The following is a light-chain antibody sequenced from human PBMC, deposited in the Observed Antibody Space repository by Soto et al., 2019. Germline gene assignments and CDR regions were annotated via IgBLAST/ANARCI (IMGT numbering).Light chain of an antibody. CDR1: ISDIAR. CDR3: RSSTSSATVL. J-gene: IGLJ3*02. V-gene: IGLV2-18*02. CDR2: EVS. Sequence: QSALTQPPSVSGSPGQSVTISCTGAISDIARVSWYQQPPGTAPKLMIYEVSDRPSGVPDRFSGSKSGDTASLTISGLQAEDEADYYCRSSTSSATVLFGGGTQLTVL.